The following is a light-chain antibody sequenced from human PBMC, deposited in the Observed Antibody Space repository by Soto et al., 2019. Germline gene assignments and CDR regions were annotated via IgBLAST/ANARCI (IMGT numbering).Light chain of an antibody. CDR1: SGDVGGYNY. Sequence: QSVLTQPPSASGSPGQSVTISCTGTSGDVGGYNYVSWYQQHPGKAPKLMIYDVTKRPSGVPDRFSGSKSGNTASLTVSGLQAEDEADYYCSSYAGGNNVIFGGGTKLTVL. CDR2: DVT. CDR3: SSYAGGNNVI. J-gene: IGLJ2*01. V-gene: IGLV2-8*01.